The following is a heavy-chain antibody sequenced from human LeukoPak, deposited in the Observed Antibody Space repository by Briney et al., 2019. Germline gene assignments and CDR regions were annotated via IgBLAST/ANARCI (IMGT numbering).Heavy chain of an antibody. Sequence: SETLSLTCTVSGGSISSSSYYWSWIRQPPGKGLEWIGEINHSGSTNYNPSLKSRVTISVDTSKNQFSLKLSSVTAADTAVYYCARRRGTTGTTRRSIDYWGQGTLVTVSS. CDR1: GGSISSSSYY. V-gene: IGHV4-39*07. CDR2: INHSGST. CDR3: ARRRGTTGTTRRSIDY. D-gene: IGHD1-1*01. J-gene: IGHJ4*02.